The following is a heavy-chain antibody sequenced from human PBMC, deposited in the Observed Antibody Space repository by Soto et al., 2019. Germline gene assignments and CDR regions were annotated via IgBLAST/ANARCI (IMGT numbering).Heavy chain of an antibody. D-gene: IGHD3-3*01. Sequence: GGSLRLSCAASGFTFSSYSMNWVRQAPGKGLEWVSSISSSSSYIYYADSVKGRFTISRDNAKNSLYLQMNSLRAEDTAVYYCARADYYDFWSGQTDAFDIWGLGTMVTVSS. CDR1: GFTFSSYS. CDR3: ARADYYDFWSGQTDAFDI. V-gene: IGHV3-21*01. CDR2: ISSSSSYI. J-gene: IGHJ3*02.